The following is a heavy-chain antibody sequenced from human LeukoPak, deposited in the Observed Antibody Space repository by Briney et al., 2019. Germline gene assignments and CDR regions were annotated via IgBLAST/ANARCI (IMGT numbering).Heavy chain of an antibody. J-gene: IGHJ4*02. CDR2: FSAYNGNT. CDR1: GYTFTSYG. D-gene: IGHD3-3*01. CDR3: AREHYDFWSGYYTYFDY. V-gene: IGHV1-18*01. Sequence: ASVKVSCKASGYTFTSYGISWVRQAPGQGLEWMGWFSAYNGNTNYAQKLQGRVTMTTDTSTSTAYMELRSLRSDDTAVYYCAREHYDFWSGYYTYFDYWGQGTLVTVSS.